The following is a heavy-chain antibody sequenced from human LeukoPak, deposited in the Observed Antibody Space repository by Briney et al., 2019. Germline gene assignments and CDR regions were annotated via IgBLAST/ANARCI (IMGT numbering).Heavy chain of an antibody. CDR3: ARHYSGSGIDYYYYMDV. Sequence: SETLSLTWTVSGGSISSYDWSWIRQPPGKGLEWIGYIYTSGSTNYNPSLKSRVPISVDTSKNQFSLKLSSVTAADPAVYYCARHYSGSGIDYYYYMDVWGKGTPVTVSS. V-gene: IGHV4-4*09. CDR2: IYTSGST. J-gene: IGHJ6*03. D-gene: IGHD3-10*01. CDR1: GGSISSYD.